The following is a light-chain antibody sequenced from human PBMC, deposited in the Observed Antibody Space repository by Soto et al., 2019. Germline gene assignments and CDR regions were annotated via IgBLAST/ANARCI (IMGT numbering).Light chain of an antibody. CDR3: SSYTSTSTV. J-gene: IGLJ3*02. Sequence: QSALTQPASVSGSPGQSITISCTGISSDVGGYNYVSWYQHLPGKAPKLMIYDVSNWPSGVSNRFSGSKSGNTASLTISGLQAEDEAEYYCSSYTSTSTVFGGGTKLTVL. V-gene: IGLV2-14*03. CDR1: SSDVGGYNY. CDR2: DVS.